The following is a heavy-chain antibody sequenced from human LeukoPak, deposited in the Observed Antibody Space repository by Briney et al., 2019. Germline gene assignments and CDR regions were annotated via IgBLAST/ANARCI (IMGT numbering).Heavy chain of an antibody. CDR2: IIPIFGTA. CDR1: GGTFSSYA. Sequence: ASVKVSCKASGGTFSSYAISWVRQAPGQGLEWVRRIIPIFGTANYAQKFQGRVTITTDESTSTAYMELSSLRSEDTAVYYCALYGSGSYPTYYYYYYMDVWGKGTTFTVSS. V-gene: IGHV1-69*05. CDR3: ALYGSGSYPTYYYYYYMDV. J-gene: IGHJ6*03. D-gene: IGHD3-10*01.